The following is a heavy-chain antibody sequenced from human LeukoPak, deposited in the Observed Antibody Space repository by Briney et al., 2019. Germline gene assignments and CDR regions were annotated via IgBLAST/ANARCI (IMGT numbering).Heavy chain of an antibody. V-gene: IGHV4-39*07. D-gene: IGHD3-10*01. CDR2: IYYSGST. CDR1: GGSISSSSYY. CDR3: ARGRITMVRGVKYYFDY. J-gene: IGHJ4*02. Sequence: PSETLSLTCTVSGGSISSSSYYWGWIRQPPGKGLEWIGSIYYSGSTYYNPSLKSRVTISVDTSKNQFSLKLSSVTAADTAVYYCARGRITMVRGVKYYFDYWGQGTLVTVSS.